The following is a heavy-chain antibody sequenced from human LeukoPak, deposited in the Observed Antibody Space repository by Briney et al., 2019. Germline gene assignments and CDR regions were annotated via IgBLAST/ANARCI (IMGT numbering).Heavy chain of an antibody. Sequence: GGSLRLSCAASGFTFSSDAMHWVRQAPGKGLEWVAVISYDGSNKYYADSVKGRFTISRDNSKNTLYLQMNSLRAEDTAVYYCARVVSSYLDYWGQGTLVTVSS. CDR3: ARVVSSYLDY. CDR1: GFTFSSDA. J-gene: IGHJ4*02. CDR2: ISYDGSNK. D-gene: IGHD6-6*01. V-gene: IGHV3-30-3*01.